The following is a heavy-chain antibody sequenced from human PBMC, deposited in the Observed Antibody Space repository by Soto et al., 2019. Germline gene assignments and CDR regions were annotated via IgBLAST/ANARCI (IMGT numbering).Heavy chain of an antibody. J-gene: IGHJ4*02. CDR3: AFNSGSGSYYFDY. CDR2: ISGGGETT. D-gene: IGHD3-10*01. Sequence: EVQLLESAGGLVQPGGSLRLSCAASGFTFSSYAMWWVRQAPGKGLECVSAISGGGETTYYADSVKGRFTISRDNSKNTLYLQMNSLRAEDTAVYYCAFNSGSGSYYFDYWGQGTLVTVSS. V-gene: IGHV3-23*01. CDR1: GFTFSSYA.